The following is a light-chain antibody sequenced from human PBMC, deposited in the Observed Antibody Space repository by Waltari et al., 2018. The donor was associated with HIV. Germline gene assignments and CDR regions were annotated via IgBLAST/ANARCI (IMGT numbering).Light chain of an antibody. CDR3: QQYHQSPS. CDR2: GTS. V-gene: IGKV3-20*01. CDR1: QSLSSKY. Sequence: GTLSLSPGERATLSCRASQSLSSKYLAWYQQRPGQAPRLLIYGTSDRATDIPDRFSGSGSGTDFTLTITRLEPEDSAVYHCQQYHQSPSFGQGTKLEI. J-gene: IGKJ2*01.